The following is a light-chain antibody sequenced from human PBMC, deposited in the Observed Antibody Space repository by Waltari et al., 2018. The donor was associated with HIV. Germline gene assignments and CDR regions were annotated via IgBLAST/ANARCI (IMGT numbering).Light chain of an antibody. Sequence: DIVMTQSPDSLAVSLGERATINCKSSQSVLSSSNNKNYLTWYQQKPGQPPKLLLFWASTRQSGVPDRFSGSGSEADFTLTISSLQAEDVAVYYCQQCYSTPYTFGQGTKLEIK. V-gene: IGKV4-1*01. CDR3: QQCYSTPYT. CDR2: WAS. J-gene: IGKJ2*01. CDR1: QSVLSSSNNKNY.